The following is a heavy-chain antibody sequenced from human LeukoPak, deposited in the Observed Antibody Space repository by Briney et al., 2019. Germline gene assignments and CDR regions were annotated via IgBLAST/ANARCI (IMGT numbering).Heavy chain of an antibody. CDR2: ISHTGRTI. J-gene: IGHJ4*02. V-gene: IGHV3-11*01. D-gene: IGHD3-10*01. CDR3: ARDPPGSGSYYDY. CDR1: GFTFSDYY. Sequence: PGGSLRLSCAASGFTFSDYYMNWIRQAPGKGLEWVSYISHTGRTIYYADSVRGRFTIPRDNAKNSLYLQMNSLRAEDTAVYYCARDPPGSGSYYDYWGQGTLVTVSS.